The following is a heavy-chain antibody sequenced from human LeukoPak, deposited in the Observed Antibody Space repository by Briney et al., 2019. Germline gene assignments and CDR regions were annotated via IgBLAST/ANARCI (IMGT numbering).Heavy chain of an antibody. CDR2: INSDGSSA. CDR1: GFTFSNFW. J-gene: IGHJ4*02. CDR3: AREASLDDYGDYVFDY. V-gene: IGHV3-74*01. Sequence: GGSLRLSCAASGFTFSNFWMHWVRQAPGKGLVWVSRINSDGSSASYSDSVKGRFTISRDNAENTLYLQMNSLRAEDTAVYYCAREASLDDYGDYVFDYWGQGTLVTVSS. D-gene: IGHD4-17*01.